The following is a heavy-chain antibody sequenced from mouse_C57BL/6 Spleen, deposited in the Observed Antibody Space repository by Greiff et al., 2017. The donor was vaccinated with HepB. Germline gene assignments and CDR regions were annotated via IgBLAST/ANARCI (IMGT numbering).Heavy chain of an antibody. D-gene: IGHD2-3*01. J-gene: IGHJ2*01. CDR3: AKNRGDYDGYLDY. CDR1: GFSLTSYG. CDR2: IWRGGST. Sequence: VKLMESGPGLVQPSQSLSITCTVSGFSLTSYGVHWVRQSPGKGLEWLGVIWRGGSTDYNAAFMSRLSITKDNSKSQVFFTMNSLQADDTAIYYCAKNRGDYDGYLDYWGQGTTLTVSS. V-gene: IGHV2-5*01.